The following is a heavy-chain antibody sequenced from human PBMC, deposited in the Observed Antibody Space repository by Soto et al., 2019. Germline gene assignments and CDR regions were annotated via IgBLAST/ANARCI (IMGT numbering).Heavy chain of an antibody. V-gene: IGHV3-23*01. D-gene: IGHD2-2*01. Sequence: GGSLRLSCAASGFTFCSYAVSWVRQAPGKGLEWVSAISGSGGSTYYADSVKGRFTISRDNSKNTLYLQMNSLRAEDTAVYYCAKDLPIVVVPAASFDDAFDIWGQGTTVTVSS. J-gene: IGHJ3*02. CDR3: AKDLPIVVVPAASFDDAFDI. CDR1: GFTFCSYA. CDR2: ISGSGGST.